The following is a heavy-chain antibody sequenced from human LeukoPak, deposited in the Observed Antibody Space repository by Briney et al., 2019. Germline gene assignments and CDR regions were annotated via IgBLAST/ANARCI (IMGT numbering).Heavy chain of an antibody. D-gene: IGHD3-10*01. CDR3: ARDRDYGLFDY. CDR2: ISAYNGNT. J-gene: IGHJ4*02. CDR1: GYTLTELS. Sequence: ASVKVSCKVSGYTLTELSMHWVRQAPGQGLEWMGWISAYNGNTNYAQKLQGRVTMTTDTSTSTAYMELRSLRSDDTAVYYCARDRDYGLFDYWGQGTLVTVSS. V-gene: IGHV1-18*01.